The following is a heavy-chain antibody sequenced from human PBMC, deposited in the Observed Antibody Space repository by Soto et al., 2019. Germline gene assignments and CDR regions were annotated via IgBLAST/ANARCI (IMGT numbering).Heavy chain of an antibody. CDR3: ARGHGRYYYGSWSYYNPGMDV. V-gene: IGHV4-30-4*01. Sequence: QVQLQESGPGLVKPSQTLSLTCTVSGGSISSGDYYWSWIRQPPGKGLEWIGYIYYSGSTYYNPSLKSRVTISVDTSKKQFSLKLSSVTAADTDVYYCARGHGRYYYGSWSYYNPGMDVWGQGTTVTVSS. D-gene: IGHD3-10*01. CDR2: IYYSGST. CDR1: GGSISSGDYY. J-gene: IGHJ6*02.